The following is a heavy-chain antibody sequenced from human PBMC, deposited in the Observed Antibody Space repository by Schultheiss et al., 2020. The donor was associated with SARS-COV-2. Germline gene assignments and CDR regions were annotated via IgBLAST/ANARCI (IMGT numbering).Heavy chain of an antibody. CDR2: IIPIFGTA. V-gene: IGHV1-69*01. CDR3: ARDGEEGQPGFGYFDY. Sequence: KISCKASGGTFSSYAISWVRQAPGQGLEWMGGIIPIFGTANYAQKFQGRVTITADESTSTAYMELSSLRSEDTAVYYCARDGEEGQPGFGYFDYWGQGTLVTVSS. D-gene: IGHD3-16*01. CDR1: GGTFSSYA. J-gene: IGHJ4*02.